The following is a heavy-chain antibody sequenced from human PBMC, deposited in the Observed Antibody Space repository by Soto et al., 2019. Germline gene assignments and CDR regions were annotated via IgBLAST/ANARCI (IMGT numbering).Heavy chain of an antibody. Sequence: GESLKISCAASGFSFRNYGMHWVRQAPGKGLEWVAVIWYDGSNKYYADSVKGRFTISRDNSKNTLYLQMNSLRAEDTAVYYCARDARKTSVTTCLDYWGQGTLVTVSS. J-gene: IGHJ4*02. D-gene: IGHD4-17*01. CDR3: ARDARKTSVTTCLDY. CDR2: IWYDGSNK. CDR1: GFSFRNYG. V-gene: IGHV3-33*01.